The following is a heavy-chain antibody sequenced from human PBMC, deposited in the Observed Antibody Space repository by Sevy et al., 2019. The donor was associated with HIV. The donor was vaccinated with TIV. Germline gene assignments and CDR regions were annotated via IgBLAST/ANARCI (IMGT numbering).Heavy chain of an antibody. D-gene: IGHD4-4*01. V-gene: IGHV3-21*01. Sequence: GGSLRLSCAASGFTFSSYSMNWVRQAPGKGLEWVSSISSSSSYRYYADPVKGRFTISRDNAKTSLFLQMNSLRAEDTAVYYCARGYSNYLIDYWGQGTLVTVSS. CDR2: ISSSSSYR. J-gene: IGHJ4*02. CDR1: GFTFSSYS. CDR3: ARGYSNYLIDY.